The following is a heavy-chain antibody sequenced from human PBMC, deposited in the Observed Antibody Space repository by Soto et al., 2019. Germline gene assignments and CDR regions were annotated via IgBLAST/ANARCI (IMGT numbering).Heavy chain of an antibody. CDR3: AKFWVAEWLRSHFDY. CDR1: GGTFSSYT. Sequence: SVKVSCKASGGTFSSYTISWVRQAPGQGLEWMGRIIPILGIANYAQKFQGRVTITADKSTSTAYMELSSLRAEDTAVYYCAKFWVAEWLRSHFDYWGQGTLVTVSS. V-gene: IGHV1-69*02. J-gene: IGHJ4*02. D-gene: IGHD5-12*01. CDR2: IIPILGIA.